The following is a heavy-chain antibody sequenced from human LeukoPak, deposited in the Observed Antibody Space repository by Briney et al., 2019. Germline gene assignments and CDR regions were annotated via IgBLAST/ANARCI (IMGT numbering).Heavy chain of an antibody. CDR2: ISGSGGTA. D-gene: IGHD4-17*01. V-gene: IGHV3-23*01. J-gene: IGHJ5*02. CDR3: ARMIRDYGDSNWFDP. CDR1: GFTFSSYA. Sequence: GGSLRLSCAASGFTFSSYAMSWVRQAPGKGLEWVSAISGSGGTAYYANSVKGRFTFSRDNSKNTLYLQMNSLRAEDTAIYYCARMIRDYGDSNWFDPWGQGTLVTVSS.